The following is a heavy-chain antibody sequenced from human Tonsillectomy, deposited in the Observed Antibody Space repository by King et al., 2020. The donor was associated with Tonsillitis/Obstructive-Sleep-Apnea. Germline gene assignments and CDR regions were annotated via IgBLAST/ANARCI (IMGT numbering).Heavy chain of an antibody. D-gene: IGHD4-11*01. J-gene: IGHJ3*02. CDR3: ARVTTLTTGHAFDI. CDR2: INHSGST. V-gene: IGHV4-34*01. CDR1: GGSFSGYY. Sequence: VQLQQWGAGLLKPSETLSLTCAVYGGSFSGYYWSWIRQPPGKGLEWIGEINHSGSTNYNPSLKSRVTISVDTSKNQFSLKLSSVTAADTAVYYCARVTTLTTGHAFDIWAQGKMSTVP.